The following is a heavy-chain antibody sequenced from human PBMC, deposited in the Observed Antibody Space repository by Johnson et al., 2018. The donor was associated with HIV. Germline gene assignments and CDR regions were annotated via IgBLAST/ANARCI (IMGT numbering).Heavy chain of an antibody. V-gene: IGHV3-30*02. CDR1: GFTFSSYA. CDR3: AKVYYDSSGYGAFDI. CDR2: IKQDGSEK. Sequence: RLSCAASGFTFSSYAMHWVRQAPGKGLEWVANIKQDGSEKYYADSVKGRFTISRDNSMNTLYLQMNSLRAEDTAVYYCAKVYYDSSGYGAFDIWGQGTMVTVSS. D-gene: IGHD3-22*01. J-gene: IGHJ3*02.